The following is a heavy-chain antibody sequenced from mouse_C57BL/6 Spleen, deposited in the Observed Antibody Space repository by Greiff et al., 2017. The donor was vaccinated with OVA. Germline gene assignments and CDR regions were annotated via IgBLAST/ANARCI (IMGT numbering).Heavy chain of an antibody. CDR1: GYTFTSYW. CDR3: ARRIYYGSSYLFDY. J-gene: IGHJ2*01. CDR2: IDPSDSYT. Sequence: VQLQQPGAELVRPGPSVKLSCKASGYTFTSYWMHWVKQRPGQGLEWIGVIDPSDSYTNYNQKFKGKATLTVDTSSSTAYMQLSSLTSEDSAVYYCARRIYYGSSYLFDYWGQGTTLTVSS. D-gene: IGHD1-1*01. V-gene: IGHV1-59*01.